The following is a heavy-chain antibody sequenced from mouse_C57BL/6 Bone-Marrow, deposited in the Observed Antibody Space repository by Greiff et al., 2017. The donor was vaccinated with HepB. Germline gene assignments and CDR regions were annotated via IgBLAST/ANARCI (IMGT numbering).Heavy chain of an antibody. J-gene: IGHJ3*01. CDR1: GYTFTSYW. Sequence: QVQLQQPGAELVKPGASVKLSCKASGYTFTSYWMHWVKQRPGQGLEWIGMIHPNSGSTNYNEKFKSKATLTVDKSSSTAYMQLSSLTSEDSAVYYCTRCGRPAHLVLWGQGTLVTVSA. CDR3: TRCGRPAHLVL. CDR2: IHPNSGST. V-gene: IGHV1-64*01. D-gene: IGHD1-1*01.